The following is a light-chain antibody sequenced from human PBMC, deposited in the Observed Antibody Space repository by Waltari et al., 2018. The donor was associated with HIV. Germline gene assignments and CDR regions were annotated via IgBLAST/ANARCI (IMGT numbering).Light chain of an antibody. J-gene: IGLJ1*01. Sequence: QSVLTQPPSASGTPGQRVTISCSGSSSNIGSNYVYWYQQLPGTTPKLLIYRNNQRPSGVPDRISGSKSATSASLAISGLRSEDEADFSCAACDDSLSGQVFGPGTKVTVL. V-gene: IGLV1-47*01. CDR1: SSNIGSNY. CDR2: RNN. CDR3: AACDDSLSGQV.